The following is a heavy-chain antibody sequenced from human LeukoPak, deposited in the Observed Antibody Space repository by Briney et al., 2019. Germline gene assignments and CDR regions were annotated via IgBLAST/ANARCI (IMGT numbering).Heavy chain of an antibody. J-gene: IGHJ6*02. CDR1: GFSLSTSGMC. CDR3: ARIGGRGYYYYGMDV. Sequence: SGLTLVNPTQTLTLTCTFSGFSLSTSGMCVSWIRQPPGKALEWLALIDWDDDKYYSTSLKTRLTISKDTSKNQVVLTMTNMDPVDTATYYCARIGGRGYYYYGMDVWGQGTTVTVSS. D-gene: IGHD3-10*01. CDR2: IDWDDDK. V-gene: IGHV2-70*01.